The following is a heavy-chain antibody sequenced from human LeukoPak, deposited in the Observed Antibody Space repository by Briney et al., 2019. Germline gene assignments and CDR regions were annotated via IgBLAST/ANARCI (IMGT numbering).Heavy chain of an antibody. D-gene: IGHD3-10*01. V-gene: IGHV3-21*01. Sequence: GGSLRLSCAASGFTFSSYSMNWVRQAPGKGLEWVSSISSSSRYIYYADSVKGRFTISRDNAKNSLYLQMNSLRAEDTAVYYCARASPLLWFGELPLFDYWGQGTLVT. CDR3: ARASPLLWFGELPLFDY. J-gene: IGHJ4*02. CDR2: ISSSSRYI. CDR1: GFTFSSYS.